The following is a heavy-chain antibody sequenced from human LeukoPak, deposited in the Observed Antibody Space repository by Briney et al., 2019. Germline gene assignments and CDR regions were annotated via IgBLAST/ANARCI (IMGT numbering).Heavy chain of an antibody. J-gene: IGHJ4*02. Sequence: GGSLRLSCAASGFTFSSYAMTWVRQAPGKGLEWVSVIGRNGNDIQYVDSVKGRFTISRDNSKNTLYLQMNSLRAEDTAVYYCARLTPDYGDYSPFDYWGQGTLVTVSS. CDR1: GFTFSSYA. CDR2: IGRNGNDI. D-gene: IGHD4-17*01. CDR3: ARLTPDYGDYSPFDY. V-gene: IGHV3-23*01.